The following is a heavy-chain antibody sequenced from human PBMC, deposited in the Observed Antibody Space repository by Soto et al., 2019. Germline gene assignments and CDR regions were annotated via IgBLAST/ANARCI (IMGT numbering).Heavy chain of an antibody. CDR3: ARGGSSNWYDQTNWSDP. CDR2: TYYRSKWYN. Sequence: QTLSLTCAISGDSVSSNSAAWNWIRQSPSRGLEWLGRTYYRSKWYNDYAVSVKRRITVNPDTSKNHFSPQLNSVTPEDTAVYYCARGGSSNWYDQTNWSDPWGQGTLVTVS. V-gene: IGHV6-1*01. CDR1: GDSVSSNSAA. J-gene: IGHJ5*02. D-gene: IGHD6-13*01.